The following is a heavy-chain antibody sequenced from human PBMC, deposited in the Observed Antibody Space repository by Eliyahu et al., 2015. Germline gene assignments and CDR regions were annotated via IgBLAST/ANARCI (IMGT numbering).Heavy chain of an antibody. Sequence: EVQLVESGGGLVQPGGSLRLSCAASGFPFSGYEMXWVRQAPGKGLGWVSYISSSGSTIYYADSVKGRFTISRDNAKNSLYLQMNSLRAEDTAVYYCARDGFPGVRGVIEQLDYWGQGTLVTVSS. V-gene: IGHV3-48*03. D-gene: IGHD3-10*01. CDR1: GFPFSGYE. CDR2: ISSSGSTI. CDR3: ARDGFPGVRGVIEQLDY. J-gene: IGHJ4*02.